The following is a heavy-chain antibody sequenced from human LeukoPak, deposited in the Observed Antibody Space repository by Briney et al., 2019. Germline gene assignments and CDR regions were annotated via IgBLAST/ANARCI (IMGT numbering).Heavy chain of an antibody. CDR1: GYTFNFYD. V-gene: IGHV1-8*03. Sequence: ASVKVSCKASGYTFNFYDIHWVRQAAGQGLEWMGWMNPHSDNTGYAQKFMGRITLTRNTSTSVAYMELTNLRSEDTAVYFCALGRRDVFDIWDQGTTVIVS. CDR2: MNPHSDNT. CDR3: ALGRRDVFDI. J-gene: IGHJ3*02.